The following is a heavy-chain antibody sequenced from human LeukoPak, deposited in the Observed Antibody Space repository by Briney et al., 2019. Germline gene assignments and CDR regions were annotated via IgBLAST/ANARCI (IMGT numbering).Heavy chain of an antibody. J-gene: IGHJ4*02. CDR3: AKVYSAGWYPGYFDY. V-gene: IGHV3-23*01. Sequence: GSLRLSCAASGFTFSSYAMSWVRQAPGKGLEWVSAISDSGSSTYYADSVKGRFTISRDNSKNTLYLQMNSLRAEDTAVYYCAKVYSAGWYPGYFDYWGQGTLVTVSS. CDR1: GFTFSSYA. D-gene: IGHD6-19*01. CDR2: ISDSGSST.